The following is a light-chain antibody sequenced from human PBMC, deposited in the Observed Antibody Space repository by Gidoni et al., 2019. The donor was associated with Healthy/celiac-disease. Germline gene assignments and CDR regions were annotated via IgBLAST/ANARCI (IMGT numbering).Light chain of an antibody. J-gene: IGKJ4*01. CDR3: LQDYKYPLT. CDR2: AAS. CDR1: QGIRND. V-gene: IGKV1-6*01. Sequence: AIQLTQSPSSLSASVGDSVTITCRASQGIRNDLGWYQQKPGKAPKLLIYAASSLQSGVPSRFSGSGAGTDFTLTISRLQPEDFATYYCLQDYKYPLTFGGGTKVETK.